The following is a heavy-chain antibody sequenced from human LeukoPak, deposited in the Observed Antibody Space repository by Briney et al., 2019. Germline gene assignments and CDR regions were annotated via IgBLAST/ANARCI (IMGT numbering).Heavy chain of an antibody. J-gene: IGHJ3*02. V-gene: IGHV3-53*01. CDR1: GFTVSSNY. CDR3: ARQSLWFGELNDAFDI. D-gene: IGHD3-10*01. CDR2: IYSGGST. Sequence: PGGSLRLSCAVSGFTVSSNYMSWVRQAPGKGLEWVSVIYSGGSTYYTDYVKGRFTISRDNSKNTLYLQMNSLRAEDTAVYYCARQSLWFGELNDAFDIWGQGTMVTVSS.